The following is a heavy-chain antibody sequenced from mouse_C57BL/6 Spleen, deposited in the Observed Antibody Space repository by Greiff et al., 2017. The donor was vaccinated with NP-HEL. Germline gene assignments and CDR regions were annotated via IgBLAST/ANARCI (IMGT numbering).Heavy chain of an antibody. J-gene: IGHJ4*01. V-gene: IGHV5-6*02. CDR3: ARQANWDRNYAMDY. CDR2: ISSGGSYT. Sequence: DVKLVESGGDLVKPGGSLKLSCAASGFTFSSYGMSWVRQTPDKRLEWVATISSGGSYTYYPDSVKGRFTISRDNDKNTLYLQMSSLKSEDTDMYYCARQANWDRNYAMDYWGQGTSVTVSS. CDR1: GFTFSSYG. D-gene: IGHD4-1*02.